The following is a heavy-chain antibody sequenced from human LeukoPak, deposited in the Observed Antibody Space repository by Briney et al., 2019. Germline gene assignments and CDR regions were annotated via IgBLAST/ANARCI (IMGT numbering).Heavy chain of an antibody. CDR2: ISGSGGST. CDR1: GFTFGSYA. D-gene: IGHD3-10*01. V-gene: IGHV3-23*01. Sequence: GGSLRLSCAASGFTFGSYAMSWVRQAPGKGLEWVSAISGSGGSTYYADSVKGRFTISRDNSKNTLFLQMNSLRAEDTAVYYCGRDWDGVRGVKIDSWGQETLVIVSS. J-gene: IGHJ4*02. CDR3: GRDWDGVRGVKIDS.